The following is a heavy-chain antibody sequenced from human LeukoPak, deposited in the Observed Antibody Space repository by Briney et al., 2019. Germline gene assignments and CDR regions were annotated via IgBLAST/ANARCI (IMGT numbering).Heavy chain of an antibody. V-gene: IGHV4-59*01. Sequence: PSETLSLTCTVSGGSISSYYWSWIRQPPGKGLEWIGYIYYSGCTKYNPSFKSRVTISVDTSKNQFSLKLISVTAADTAVYYCATVVRDDILTGYYIDHWGQGTLVTVSS. CDR2: IYYSGCT. CDR1: GGSISSYY. D-gene: IGHD3-9*01. CDR3: ATVVRDDILTGYYIDH. J-gene: IGHJ4*02.